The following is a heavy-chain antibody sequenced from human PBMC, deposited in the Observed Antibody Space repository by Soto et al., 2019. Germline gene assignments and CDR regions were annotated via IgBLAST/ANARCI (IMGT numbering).Heavy chain of an antibody. V-gene: IGHV1-69*13. J-gene: IGHJ4*02. CDR1: GGTFSSYA. D-gene: IGHD5-18*01. CDR3: AREGSFLDTAMVSLDY. Sequence: SVKVSCKASGGTFSSYAISWVRQAPGQGLEWMGGIIPIFGTANYAQKFQGRVTITADESTSTAYMELSSLRSEDTAVYYCAREGSFLDTAMVSLDYWGQGTLVTVSS. CDR2: IIPIFGTA.